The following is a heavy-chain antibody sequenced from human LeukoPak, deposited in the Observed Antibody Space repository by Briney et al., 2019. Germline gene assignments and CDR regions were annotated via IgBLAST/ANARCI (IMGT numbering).Heavy chain of an antibody. D-gene: IGHD3-10*01. V-gene: IGHV4-59*01. CDR3: ARGGPLRGSGATLSY. CDR1: GGSISSYY. J-gene: IGHJ4*02. CDR2: IYYSGST. Sequence: SETLSLTCTVSGGSISSYYWSWIRQPPGKGLEWIGYIYYSGSTNYNPSLKSRVTISVDTSKNQFSLKLSSVTAADTAVYYCARGGPLRGSGATLSYWGQGTLVTVSS.